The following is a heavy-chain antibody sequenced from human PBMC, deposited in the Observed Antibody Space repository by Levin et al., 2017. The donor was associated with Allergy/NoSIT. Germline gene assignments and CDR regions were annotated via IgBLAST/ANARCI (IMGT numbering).Heavy chain of an antibody. V-gene: IGHV3-73*01. J-gene: IGHJ3*02. D-gene: IGHD2-2*01. CDR2: IRSKANSYAT. Sequence: GESLKISCAASGFTFSGSAMHWVRQASGKGLEWVGRIRSKANSYATAYAASVKGRFTISRDDSKNTAYLQMNSLKTEDTAVYYCTRPRVNIVVVPTDAFDIWGQGTMVTVSS. CDR3: TRPRVNIVVVPTDAFDI. CDR1: GFTFSGSA.